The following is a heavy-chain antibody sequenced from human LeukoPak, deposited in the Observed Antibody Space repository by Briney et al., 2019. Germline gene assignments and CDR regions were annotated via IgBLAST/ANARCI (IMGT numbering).Heavy chain of an antibody. CDR3: ARKTALSGDYDWFDP. CDR2: VHYSGTT. D-gene: IGHD4-17*01. V-gene: IGHV4-59*01. J-gene: IGHJ5*02. CDR1: DGSITNYD. Sequence: SETLSLTCTVSDGSITNYDWSWVRQPPGKGLEFIGHVHYSGTTNYNPSLRSRVTISIDTSKKHFFLKLKSVTAADTAVYYCARKTALSGDYDWFDPWGQGTLVTVSS.